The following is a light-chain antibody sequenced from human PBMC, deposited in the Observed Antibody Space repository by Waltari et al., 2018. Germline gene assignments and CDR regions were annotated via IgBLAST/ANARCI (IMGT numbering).Light chain of an antibody. CDR2: MND. CDR1: SSNIGSNY. CDR3: AAWDDSLSGVV. V-gene: IGLV1-47*01. Sequence: QSVLTQPPSASGTPGQRVTISCSGSSSNIGSNYVYWYQQLPGTAPKLSTYMNDRRPSGVPDRFSGSKSGTSASLAISGLRSEDEADYYCAAWDDSLSGVVFGGGTKLTVL. J-gene: IGLJ2*01.